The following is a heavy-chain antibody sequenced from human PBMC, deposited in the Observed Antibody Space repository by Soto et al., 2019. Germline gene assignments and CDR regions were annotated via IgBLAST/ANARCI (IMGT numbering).Heavy chain of an antibody. Sequence: RLSCAASGFTFSSYGMHWVRQAPGKGLEWVAVISYDGSNKYYADSVKGRFTISRDNSKNTLYLQMNSLRAEDTAVYYCAKDWPDDFWSGYYNLGYYGMDVWGQGTKVTVSS. D-gene: IGHD3-3*01. CDR1: GFTFSSYG. J-gene: IGHJ6*02. V-gene: IGHV3-30*18. CDR2: ISYDGSNK. CDR3: AKDWPDDFWSGYYNLGYYGMDV.